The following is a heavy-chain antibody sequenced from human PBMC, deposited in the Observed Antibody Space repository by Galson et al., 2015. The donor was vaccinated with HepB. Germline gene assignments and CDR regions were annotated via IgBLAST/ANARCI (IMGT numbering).Heavy chain of an antibody. V-gene: IGHV5-51*01. Sequence: QSGAEVKKPGESLTISCQASGYSFTNYWIGWVRQMPGKGLEYMGLIYPDDSDDRYSPSFQGQVTISADKSINTAYLHWSSLKASDTAIYFRARRTLDMWGQGTMVTVSS. CDR3: ARRTLDM. J-gene: IGHJ3*02. CDR1: GYSFTNYW. CDR2: IYPDDSDD.